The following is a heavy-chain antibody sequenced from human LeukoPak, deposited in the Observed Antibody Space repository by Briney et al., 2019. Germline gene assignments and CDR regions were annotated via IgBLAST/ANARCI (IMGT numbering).Heavy chain of an antibody. CDR3: ARDAVVVIATSGSDDAFVI. CDR1: GFTFSDYY. CDR2: ISSSGSTI. Sequence: PGGSLRLSCAASGFTFSDYYMSWIRQAPGKGLEWVSYISSSGSTIYYADSVKGRFTISRDNAKNSLYLQMNSLRAEDTAVYYCARDAVVVIATSGSDDAFVIWGQGTMVTASS. J-gene: IGHJ3*02. D-gene: IGHD2-21*01. V-gene: IGHV3-11*01.